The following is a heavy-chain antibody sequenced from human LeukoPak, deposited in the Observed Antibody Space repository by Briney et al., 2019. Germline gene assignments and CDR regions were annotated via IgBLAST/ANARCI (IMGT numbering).Heavy chain of an antibody. J-gene: IGHJ3*01. V-gene: IGHV3-7*01. CDR1: GFTFSSYW. D-gene: IGHD3-22*01. CDR2: IKQDGSDK. Sequence: GSLRLSCAASGFTFSSYWMTWVRQAPGKGLEWVANIKQDGSDKYYVDSVKGRFTISRDDAKDSLYLEMDSLRAEDTAVYYCARTIYYYESTSYFSDAFDVWGQGTMVTVSS. CDR3: ARTIYYYESTSYFSDAFDV.